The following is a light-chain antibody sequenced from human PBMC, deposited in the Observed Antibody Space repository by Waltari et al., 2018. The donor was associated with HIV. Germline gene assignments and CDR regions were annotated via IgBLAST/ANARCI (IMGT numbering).Light chain of an antibody. J-gene: IGLJ2*01. CDR1: NTGSKN. CDR2: RNT. CDR3: QVWDSSTAV. V-gene: IGLV3-9*01. Sequence: SYDLAQPLSVSGALGQTARVTCAGNNTGSKNVHWYQQKAGQAPVLVIDRNTNRPSGFPERFSGSNSGNTATLTISRAQAWDEADYYCQVWDSSTAVFVGGTKLTVL.